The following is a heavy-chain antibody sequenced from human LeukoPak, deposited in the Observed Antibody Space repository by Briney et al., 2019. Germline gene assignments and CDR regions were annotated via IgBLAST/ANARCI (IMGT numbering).Heavy chain of an antibody. D-gene: IGHD3-10*01. V-gene: IGHV3-30*18. CDR2: ISYGGSNK. Sequence: GRSLRLSCAASGFTFSSYGMHWVRQSPGKGLECVAVISYGGSNKYYADSVKGRFTISRDNSKNTLYLQMHSLRAEDTAVYYCANDQWVTMVRGVILAFDIWGKGTMVTVSS. J-gene: IGHJ3*02. CDR3: ANDQWVTMVRGVILAFDI. CDR1: GFTFSSYG.